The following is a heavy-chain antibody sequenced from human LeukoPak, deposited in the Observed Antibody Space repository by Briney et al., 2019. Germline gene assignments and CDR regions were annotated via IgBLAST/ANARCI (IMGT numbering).Heavy chain of an antibody. J-gene: IGHJ4*02. Sequence: GASVKVSCKASGYTFTSYVINWVRQATGQGLEWMGWMNPNSGNTGYAQKLQGRVTMTRNTSISTAYMELSSLRSEDTAVYYCARVVVRGVHPLGYWGQGTLVTVSS. D-gene: IGHD3-10*01. CDR2: MNPNSGNT. CDR3: ARVVVRGVHPLGY. CDR1: GYTFTSYV. V-gene: IGHV1-8*01.